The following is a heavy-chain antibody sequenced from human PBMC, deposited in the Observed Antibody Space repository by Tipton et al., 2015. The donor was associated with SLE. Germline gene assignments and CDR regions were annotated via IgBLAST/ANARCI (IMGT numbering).Heavy chain of an antibody. CDR2: IHYSGST. J-gene: IGHJ4*02. D-gene: IGHD1-26*01. Sequence: TLSLTCTVSGGSISSYYWSWIRQPPEKGLEWIGYIHYSGSTNYNPSLKSRVTISVDTSKNQFSLKLSSVTAADTAVYYCERDSVEEWEQPDYWGQGTLVTVSS. CDR3: ERDSVEEWEQPDY. V-gene: IGHV4-59*12. CDR1: GGSISSYY.